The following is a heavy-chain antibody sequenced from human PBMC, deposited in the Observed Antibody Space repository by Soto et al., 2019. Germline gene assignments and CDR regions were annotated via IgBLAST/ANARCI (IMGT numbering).Heavy chain of an antibody. J-gene: IGHJ4*02. CDR3: SRPALYCSGGSCYFDY. CDR2: ISSSSSYI. CDR1: GFTFSSYS. D-gene: IGHD2-15*01. Sequence: EVQLVASGGGLVKPGGSLRLACAASGFTFSSYSMNWVRQGPGKGLEWVSSISSSSSYIYYTDSVKGRFTIPRDNAQNSLYLQMNSLRAEDTAVYYCSRPALYCSGGSCYFDYWGQGTLVTVSS. V-gene: IGHV3-21*01.